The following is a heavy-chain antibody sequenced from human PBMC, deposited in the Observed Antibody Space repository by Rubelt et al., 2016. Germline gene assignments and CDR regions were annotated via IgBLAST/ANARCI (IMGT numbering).Heavy chain of an antibody. CDR3: AREGSNAGVAGTYWRQKVDS. D-gene: IGHD6-19*01. CDR1: GFIFSSYW. Sequence: GGSLRLSCAASGFIFSSYWMYWVRQVPGKGLVWVSHIQTDESRTTYADSVKGRFTISRDNAKNTLFLQMHSLTADDKAVYYCAREGSNAGVAGTYWRQKVDSWCQGTLVTVAS. V-gene: IGHV3-74*03. CDR2: IQTDESRT. J-gene: IGHJ4*02.